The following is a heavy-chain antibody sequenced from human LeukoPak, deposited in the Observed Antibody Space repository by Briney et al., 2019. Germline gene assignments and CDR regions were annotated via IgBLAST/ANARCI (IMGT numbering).Heavy chain of an antibody. CDR2: ISGSGGST. CDR3: ATFPHGDYTYFDY. D-gene: IGHD4-17*01. J-gene: IGHJ4*02. Sequence: HAGGSLRLSCAASGFTFSSYAMSWVRQAPGKGLEWVSAISGSGGSTYYADSVKGRFTISRDNSKNTLYLQMNSLRAEDTAVYYCATFPHGDYTYFDYWGQGTLVTVSS. V-gene: IGHV3-23*01. CDR1: GFTFSSYA.